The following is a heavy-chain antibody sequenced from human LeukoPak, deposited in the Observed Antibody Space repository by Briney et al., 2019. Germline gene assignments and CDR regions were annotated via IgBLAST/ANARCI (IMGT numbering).Heavy chain of an antibody. CDR3: ARGRLGGSGSYYNVLDY. D-gene: IGHD3-10*01. V-gene: IGHV4-59*01. CDR1: GGSISSYY. CDR2: ISYSGST. Sequence: SETLSLTCTVSGGSISSYYWSWIRQPPGKGLEWIGYISYSGSTNYNPSLKSRVTISVDTSRNQFSLRLSSVTAADTAVYYCARGRLGGSGSYYNVLDYWGQGTLVTVSS. J-gene: IGHJ4*02.